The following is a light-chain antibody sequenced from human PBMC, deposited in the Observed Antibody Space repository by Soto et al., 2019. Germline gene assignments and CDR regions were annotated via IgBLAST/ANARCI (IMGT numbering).Light chain of an antibody. V-gene: IGKV3-20*01. Sequence: EIGLTQSPGTLSLSPGERATLYFRASQSVSSSFLAWYQQRPGQAPRLLIYAASNTAPGIPDRFSGTGSGTDFTLTISRLEPEDFAVYYCQEYGTSRPFGQGTK. CDR1: QSVSSSF. J-gene: IGKJ1*01. CDR3: QEYGTSRP. CDR2: AAS.